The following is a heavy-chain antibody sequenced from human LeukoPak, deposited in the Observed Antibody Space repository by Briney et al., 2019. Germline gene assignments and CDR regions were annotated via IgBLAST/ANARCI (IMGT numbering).Heavy chain of an antibody. CDR2: ISSSSSYT. V-gene: IGHV3-11*06. CDR3: ARDSGPGTFGWDMDV. Sequence: GGSLRLSCAASGFTFSDYYMSWIRQAPGKGLEWVSYISSSSSYTNYADSVKGRFTISRDNAKNTLCLQMNSLRAEDTALYYCARDSGPGTFGWDMDVWGQGTTVTVSS. D-gene: IGHD3-10*01. J-gene: IGHJ6*02. CDR1: GFTFSDYY.